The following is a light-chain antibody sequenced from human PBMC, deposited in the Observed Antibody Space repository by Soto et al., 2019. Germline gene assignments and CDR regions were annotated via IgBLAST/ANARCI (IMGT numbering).Light chain of an antibody. V-gene: IGLV2-18*02. CDR2: EVT. CDR3: SSYTSASRYV. J-gene: IGLJ1*01. CDR1: SSDVGKYDR. Sequence: QSALTQPPSVSGSPGQSVTISCTGTSSDVGKYDRVSWYQQPPGTAPRLIMYEVTNRPSGVPARFSGSESGNTASLTISGLQAEDEADYFCSSYTSASRYVFGAGTKVTVL.